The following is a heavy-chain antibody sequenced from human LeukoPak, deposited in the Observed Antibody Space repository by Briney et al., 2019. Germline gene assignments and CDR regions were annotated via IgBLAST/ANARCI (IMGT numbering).Heavy chain of an antibody. CDR2: IYTSGST. D-gene: IGHD6-13*01. Sequence: SETLSLTCTVSGASISSYYWSWVRQPAGEGLEWIGRIYTSGSTNYKPSLKSRVTMSVDTSKNQFSLKLTSVTAAATAVYYCARDGVENSSWYPLDSWGPGTLVTVSS. V-gene: IGHV4-4*07. CDR1: GASISSYY. J-gene: IGHJ4*02. CDR3: ARDGVENSSWYPLDS.